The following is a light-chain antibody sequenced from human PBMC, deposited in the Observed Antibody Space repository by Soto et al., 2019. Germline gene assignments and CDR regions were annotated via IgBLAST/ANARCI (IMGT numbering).Light chain of an antibody. CDR1: QSISTW. V-gene: IGKV1-5*01. J-gene: IGKJ4*01. CDR3: QQYHRYST. CDR2: DAS. Sequence: DIQMTQSPSTLSASIGDRVTITCRASQSISTWLAWYQQKPGKAPKLLIYDASTLDSGVPSRFSGSGSGTEFSLTISSLQPDDFATYYCQQYHRYSTFGGGTKVDIK.